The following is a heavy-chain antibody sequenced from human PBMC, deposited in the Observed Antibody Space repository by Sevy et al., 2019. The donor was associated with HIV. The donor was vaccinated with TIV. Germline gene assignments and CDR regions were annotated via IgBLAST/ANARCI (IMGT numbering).Heavy chain of an antibody. CDR3: AGWAPYRGVVVNWFDP. D-gene: IGHD2-15*01. V-gene: IGHV5-51*01. Sequence: GESLKISCKGSGYSFTSYWIGWVRQMPGKGLEWMGIIYPGDSDTRYSPSFQGQVTISADKSISTAYLQWSSLKASDTAMYYCAGWAPYRGVVVNWFDPWGQGTLVTVSS. CDR2: IYPGDSDT. J-gene: IGHJ5*02. CDR1: GYSFTSYW.